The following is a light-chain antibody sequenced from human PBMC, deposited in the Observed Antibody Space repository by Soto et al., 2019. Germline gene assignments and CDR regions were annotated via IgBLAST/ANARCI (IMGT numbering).Light chain of an antibody. CDR1: QSVSSY. J-gene: IGKJ1*01. CDR3: QQRGNWPWT. V-gene: IGKV3-11*01. CDR2: DAS. Sequence: EIVLTQSPATLSLSPGERATLSCRASQSVSSYLAWYQQKPGQAPRLLMYDASNMATGIPARFSGSGSGTDFTLTISSLEPEDFAGYYCQQRGNWPWTFGQGTKVEIK.